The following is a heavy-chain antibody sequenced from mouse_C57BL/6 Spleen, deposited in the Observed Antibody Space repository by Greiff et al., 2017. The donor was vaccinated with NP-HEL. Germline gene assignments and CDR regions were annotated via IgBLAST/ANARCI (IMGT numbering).Heavy chain of an antibody. Sequence: EVQLVESGGGLVQPKGSLKLSCAASGFSFNTYAMNWVRQAPGKGLEWVARIRSKSNNYATYYADSVKDRFTISRDDSESMLYLQMNNLKTEDTAMYDWVRGYYYGSSYNAMDYWGQGTSVTVSS. CDR1: GFSFNTYA. J-gene: IGHJ4*01. CDR2: IRSKSNNYAT. V-gene: IGHV10-1*01. D-gene: IGHD1-1*01. CDR3: VRGYYYGSSYNAMDY.